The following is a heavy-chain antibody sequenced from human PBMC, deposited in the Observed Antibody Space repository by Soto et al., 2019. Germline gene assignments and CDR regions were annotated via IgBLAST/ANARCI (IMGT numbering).Heavy chain of an antibody. CDR2: ISSSSSYI. Sequence: EVQLVESGGGLVKPGGSLKLSCAASGFTFSSYSMNWVRQAPGKGLEWVSSISSSSSYIYYADSVKGRFTISRDNAKNSLYLQMNSLRAEDTAVYYCARDQDTAIPGFDYYYYGMDVWGQGTTVTVSS. J-gene: IGHJ6*02. D-gene: IGHD5-18*01. CDR3: ARDQDTAIPGFDYYYYGMDV. CDR1: GFTFSSYS. V-gene: IGHV3-21*01.